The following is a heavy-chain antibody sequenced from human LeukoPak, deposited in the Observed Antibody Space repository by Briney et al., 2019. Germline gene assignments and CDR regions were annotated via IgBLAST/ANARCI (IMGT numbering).Heavy chain of an antibody. CDR1: GFTFSSYG. CDR3: ARGVFDGDLLTGYWYFDL. V-gene: IGHV3-33*01. J-gene: IGHJ2*01. Sequence: PGGSLRLSCATSGFTFSSYGFHWVRRAPGKGLEWVAVIWYDGSNKYYGDSVKGRFTISRDNSKNTVYLQMNSLRAGDTAVYYCARGVFDGDLLTGYWYFDLWGRGTLVTVSS. CDR2: IWYDGSNK. D-gene: IGHD1-20*01.